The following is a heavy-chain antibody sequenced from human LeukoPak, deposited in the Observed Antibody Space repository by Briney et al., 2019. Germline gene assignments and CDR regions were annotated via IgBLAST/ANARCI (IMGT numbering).Heavy chain of an antibody. V-gene: IGHV3-11*04. CDR1: GFTFSDYY. Sequence: PGGSLRLSCAASGFTFSDYYMSWIRQAPGKGLEWVSYISRSGSTIFSADSVKGRFTTSRDNAKNSLFLQMNSLRAEDTAVYYCARVSTGSEYFDYWGQGTLVTVSS. CDR3: ARVSTGSEYFDY. J-gene: IGHJ4*02. CDR2: ISRSGSTI.